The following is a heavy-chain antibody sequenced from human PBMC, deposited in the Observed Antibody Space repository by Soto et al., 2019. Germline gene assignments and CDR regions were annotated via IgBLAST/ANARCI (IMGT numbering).Heavy chain of an antibody. V-gene: IGHV3-30*03. J-gene: IGHJ4*02. CDR3: ARDKGQWLAPYFDY. CDR1: GFTFSSYG. CDR2: ISYDGSNK. D-gene: IGHD6-19*01. Sequence: GGSLRLSCAASGFTFSSYGMHWVRQAPGKGLEWVAVISYDGSNKYYADSVKGRFTISRDNSKNTLYLQMNSLRAEDTAVYYCARDKGQWLAPYFDYWGQGTLVTVSS.